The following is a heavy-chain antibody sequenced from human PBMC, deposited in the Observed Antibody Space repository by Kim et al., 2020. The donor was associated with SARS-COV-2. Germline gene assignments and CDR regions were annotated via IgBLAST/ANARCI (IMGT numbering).Heavy chain of an antibody. D-gene: IGHD1-1*01. J-gene: IGHJ3*02. CDR1: GGTFSSYA. Sequence: SVKVSCKASGGTFSSYAISWVRQAPGQGLEWMGGIIPIFGTANYAQKFQGRVTITADESTSTAYMELSSLRSEDTAVYYCARGSGTTMWSINSDAFDIWGQGTMVTVSS. V-gene: IGHV1-69*13. CDR3: ARGSGTTMWSINSDAFDI. CDR2: IIPIFGTA.